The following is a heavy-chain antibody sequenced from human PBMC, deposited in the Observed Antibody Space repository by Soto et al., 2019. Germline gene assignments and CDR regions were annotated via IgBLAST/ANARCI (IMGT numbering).Heavy chain of an antibody. CDR2: ISSSSSYI. J-gene: IGHJ4*02. CDR1: GFTFSSYA. Sequence: GGSLRLSCAASGFTFSSYAMSWVRQAPGKGLEWVSSISSSSSYIYYADSVKGRFTISRDNAKNSLYLQMNSLRAEDTAVYYCARETSPAAAGTFVYWGQGTLVTVS. D-gene: IGHD6-13*01. CDR3: ARETSPAAAGTFVY. V-gene: IGHV3-21*01.